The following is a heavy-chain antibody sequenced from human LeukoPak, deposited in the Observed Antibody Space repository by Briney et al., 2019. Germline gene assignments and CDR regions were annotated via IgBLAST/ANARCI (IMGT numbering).Heavy chain of an antibody. CDR3: ARGNDYGDYFDF. CDR2: IIHSGGT. CDR1: GGSFSGYY. Sequence: PSETLSLTCAVSGGSFSGYYWSWIRQPPGKGLEWIEEIIHSGGTNYNQSLKSPVTISLDTSKNQFSLRLSSVTDANTAVYYCARGNDYGDYFDFWGQGTLVTVSS. V-gene: IGHV4-34*01. J-gene: IGHJ4*02. D-gene: IGHD4-17*01.